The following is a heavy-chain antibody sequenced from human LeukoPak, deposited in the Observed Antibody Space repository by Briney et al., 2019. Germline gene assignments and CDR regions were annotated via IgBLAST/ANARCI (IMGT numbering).Heavy chain of an antibody. CDR1: GFTFSSYE. Sequence: PGGSLRLSCAASGFTFSSYEMNWVRQAPGKGLEWVSYISSSGSTIYYADSVKGRFTISRDNAKNSLYLQMNSLRAEDTAVYYCASVEMATIGEVGDYWGQGTLVTVSS. D-gene: IGHD5-24*01. J-gene: IGHJ4*02. V-gene: IGHV3-48*03. CDR3: ASVEMATIGEVGDY. CDR2: ISSSGSTI.